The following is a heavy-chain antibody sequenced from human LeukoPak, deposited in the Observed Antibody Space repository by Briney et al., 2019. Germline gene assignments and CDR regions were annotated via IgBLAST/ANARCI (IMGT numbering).Heavy chain of an antibody. D-gene: IGHD4-11*01. CDR1: TFTFSTYW. CDR3: AREDSTTVTFYFDY. Sequence: WGSLRLSCAASTFTFSTYWMNWVRQVPGKGLVWLSRISNDGRSTSYADSVKGRFTISRDNAKNTLYLQMNSLRAEDTAVYYCAREDSTTVTFYFDYWGLGTMVAVSS. CDR2: ISNDGRST. V-gene: IGHV3-74*01. J-gene: IGHJ4*02.